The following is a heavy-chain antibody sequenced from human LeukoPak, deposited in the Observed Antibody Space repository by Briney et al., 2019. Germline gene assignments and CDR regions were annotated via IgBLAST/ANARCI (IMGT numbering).Heavy chain of an antibody. CDR2: ISGSSDIK. V-gene: IGHV3-48*03. CDR3: ARGISTGYSFDY. D-gene: IGHD3-22*01. J-gene: IGHJ4*02. CDR1: GFTFSSYE. Sequence: GGSLRLSCAASGFTFSSYEMSWVRQAPGKGLEWVSYISGSSDIKYYAESVKGRFTISRDNAKNSLFLQMNSLRAEDTAVYYCARGISTGYSFDYWGQGTLVTVSS.